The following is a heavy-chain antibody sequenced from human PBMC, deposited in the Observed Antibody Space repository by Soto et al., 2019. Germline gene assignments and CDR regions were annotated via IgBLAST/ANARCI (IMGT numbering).Heavy chain of an antibody. J-gene: IGHJ4*02. D-gene: IGHD3-10*01. CDR3: ARADRSGSGSYYFDY. CDR2: MNPNTGNT. V-gene: IGHV1-8*01. Sequence: ASVKVSCKASGCTFTRYGVNWVRQATGQGLEWMGWMNPNTGNTGYAQKLQGRVTMIRNTSMSTAYMELSSLSFEDTAVYYCARADRSGSGSYYFDYWGQGTLVTVSS. CDR1: GCTFTRYG.